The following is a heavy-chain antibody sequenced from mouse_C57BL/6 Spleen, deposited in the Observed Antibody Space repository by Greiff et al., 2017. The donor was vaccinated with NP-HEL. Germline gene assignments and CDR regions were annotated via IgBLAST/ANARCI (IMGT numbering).Heavy chain of an antibody. CDR2: IHPNSGST. D-gene: IGHD2-3*01. Sequence: QVQLQQPGAELVKPGASVKMSCKASGYTFTSYWMHWVKQRPGQGLEWIGMIHPNSGSTNYNEKFKSKATLTVDKSSSTAYMQLSSLTSEDSAVYYCATEMVTREIYYAMDYWGQGTSVTVSS. J-gene: IGHJ4*01. CDR3: ATEMVTREIYYAMDY. CDR1: GYTFTSYW. V-gene: IGHV1-64*01.